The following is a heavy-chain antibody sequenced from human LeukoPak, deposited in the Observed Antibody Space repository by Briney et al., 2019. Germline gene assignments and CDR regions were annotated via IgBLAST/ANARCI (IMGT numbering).Heavy chain of an antibody. Sequence: GESLKISCKGSGYSFPSSWIGWVRQMPGKGLEWMAMIYPADSDTRYSPSFQGQVTISADKSISTAYLQWSSLQASDTAMYYCAREGTAGDSDYWGQGTLVTVSS. CDR1: GYSFPSSW. V-gene: IGHV5-51*01. CDR2: IYPADSDT. J-gene: IGHJ4*02. CDR3: AREGTAGDSDY. D-gene: IGHD1-7*01.